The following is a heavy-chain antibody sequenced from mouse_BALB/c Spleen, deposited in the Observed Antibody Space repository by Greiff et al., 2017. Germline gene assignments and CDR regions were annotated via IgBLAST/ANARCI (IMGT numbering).Heavy chain of an antibody. V-gene: IGHV1-4*01. CDR2: INPSSGYT. CDR3: ARGLGYFDV. J-gene: IGHJ1*01. Sequence: VQLVESGAELARPGASVKMSCKASGYTFTSYTMHWVKQRPGQGLEWIGYINPSSGYTNYNQKFKDKATLTADKSSSTAYMQLSSLTSEDSAVYYCARGLGYFDVWGAGTTVTVSS. CDR1: GYTFTSYT.